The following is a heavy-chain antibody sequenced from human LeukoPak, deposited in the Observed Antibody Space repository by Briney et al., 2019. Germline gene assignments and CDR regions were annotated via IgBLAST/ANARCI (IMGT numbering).Heavy chain of an antibody. J-gene: IGHJ4*02. D-gene: IGHD1-26*01. CDR1: GGSVNSGNYY. CDR2: IYTSGIT. Sequence: SQTLSLTCTVSGGSVNSGNYYWTWIRQPAGKGLEWIGRIYTSGITNYNPSLKSRVTISIDASKNQFSLRLSSVTAADTAVYYCTRGGELMNFWGQGTLVTVSS. V-gene: IGHV4-61*02. CDR3: TRGGELMNF.